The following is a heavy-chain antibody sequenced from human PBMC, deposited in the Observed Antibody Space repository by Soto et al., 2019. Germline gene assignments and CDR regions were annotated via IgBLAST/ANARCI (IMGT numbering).Heavy chain of an antibody. J-gene: IGHJ3*02. CDR1: GGSFSGYY. CDR2: INHSGST. V-gene: IGHV4-34*01. D-gene: IGHD2-8*01. CDR3: ARRGYYAISAFDI. Sequence: PSETLSLTCAVYGGSFSGYYWSWIRQPPGKGLEWIGEINHSGSTNYNPSLKSRVTISVDTSKNQFSLKLSSVTAVDTAVYYCARRGYYAISAFDIWGQGTMVTVSS.